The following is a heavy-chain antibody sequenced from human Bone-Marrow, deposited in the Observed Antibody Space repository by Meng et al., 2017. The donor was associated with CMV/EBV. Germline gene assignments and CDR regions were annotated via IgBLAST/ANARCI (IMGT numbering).Heavy chain of an antibody. CDR2: IIPIFGIA. V-gene: IGHV1-69*02. J-gene: IGHJ4*02. D-gene: IGHD2-2*01. Sequence: SVKVSCKASGGTFSSYTISWVRQAPGQGLEWMGRIIPIFGIANYAQKFQGRVTITADKSTSTAYMELSSLRSEDTAVYYCARHHLTAAFGYWGQGTLVTVSS. CDR3: ARHHLTAAFGY. CDR1: GGTFSSYT.